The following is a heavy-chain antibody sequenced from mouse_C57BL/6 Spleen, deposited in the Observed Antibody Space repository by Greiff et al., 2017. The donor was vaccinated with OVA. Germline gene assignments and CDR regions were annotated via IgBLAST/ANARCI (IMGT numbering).Heavy chain of an antibody. CDR1: GYTFTNYW. J-gene: IGHJ4*01. CDR2: IYPGGGYT. Sequence: QVQLQQSGAELVRPGTSVKMSCKASGYTFTNYWIGWAKQRPGHGLEWIGDIYPGGGYTNYNEKFKGKATLTADKSSSTAYMQFSSLTSEDSAIYYCARGGNYGSSPYYAMDYWGQGTSVTVSS. D-gene: IGHD1-1*01. CDR3: ARGGNYGSSPYYAMDY. V-gene: IGHV1-63*01.